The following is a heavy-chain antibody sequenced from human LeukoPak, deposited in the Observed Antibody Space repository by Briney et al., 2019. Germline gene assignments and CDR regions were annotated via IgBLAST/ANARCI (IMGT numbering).Heavy chain of an antibody. J-gene: IGHJ5*02. CDR3: AKDRDWGAFDA. CDR1: GFTFSSHG. CDR2: ISPSGDIS. Sequence: PGGSVRLSCAASGFTFSSHGINWVRQAPGKGLEWVSGISPSGDISYHTDSVKGRFTISRDNSMSTVSLQMNNLRAEDTALYYCAKDRDWGAFDAWGQGTLVTVSP. D-gene: IGHD3/OR15-3a*01. V-gene: IGHV3-23*01.